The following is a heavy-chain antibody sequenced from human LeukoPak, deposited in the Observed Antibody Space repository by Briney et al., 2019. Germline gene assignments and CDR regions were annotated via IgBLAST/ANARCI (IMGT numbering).Heavy chain of an antibody. CDR3: ARGGGGSYQIDY. Sequence: MAGGSLRLSCAASGFTFSSYSMNWVRQAPGKGLEWVSSMSHSSSYIYYADSVKGRFTISRDNAKNSLYLQMDSLRAEDTAVYYCARGGGGSYQIDYWGQGTLVTVSS. J-gene: IGHJ4*02. D-gene: IGHD1-26*01. CDR2: MSHSSSYI. CDR1: GFTFSSYS. V-gene: IGHV3-21*06.